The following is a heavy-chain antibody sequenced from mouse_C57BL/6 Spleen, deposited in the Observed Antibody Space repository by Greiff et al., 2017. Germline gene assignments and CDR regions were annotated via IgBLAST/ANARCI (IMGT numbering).Heavy chain of an antibody. CDR2: IHPNSGST. V-gene: IGHV1-64*01. CDR3: ARGESYDGYYPFAY. CDR1: GYTFTSYW. D-gene: IGHD2-3*01. J-gene: IGHJ3*01. Sequence: QVQLQQPGAELVKPGASVKLSCKASGYTFTSYWMHWVKQRPGQGLEWIGMIHPNSGSTNYNEKFKSKATLTVDKSSSTAYMQLSSLTSEDSAVYYCARGESYDGYYPFAYWGQGTLVTVSA.